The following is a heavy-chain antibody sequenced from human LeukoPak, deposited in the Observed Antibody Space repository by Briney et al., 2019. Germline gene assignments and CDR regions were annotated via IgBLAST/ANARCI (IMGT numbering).Heavy chain of an antibody. V-gene: IGHV4-59*01. D-gene: IGHD6-13*01. Sequence: SETLSLTCTVSGGSISSYFWSWIRQPPGKGLEWIGYIYYTGSTNYNPSLKSRVTISVDTSKNQFSLKLSSVTAADTAVYYCARDRPGGSSLDYWGQGTLVTVSS. CDR3: ARDRPGGSSLDY. CDR1: GGSISSYF. J-gene: IGHJ4*02. CDR2: IYYTGST.